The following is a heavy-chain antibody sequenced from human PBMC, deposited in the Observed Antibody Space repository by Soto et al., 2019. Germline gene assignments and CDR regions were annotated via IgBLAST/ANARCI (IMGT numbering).Heavy chain of an antibody. CDR3: ARVYSNSTKYYFPGWFDP. J-gene: IGHJ5*02. CDR2: IYSSGNT. CDR1: GVSISSGNSH. D-gene: IGHD3-10*02. Sequence: QVQLQESGPGLVQPSQTLSLTCTVSGVSISSGNSHWNWIRQHPGRGLELIGSIYSSGNTYYSPALMSRLLISTDTSKNRLSLTLTSVTAADTAVYYCARVYSNSTKYYFPGWFDPWGRGTLVTVSS. V-gene: IGHV4-31*03.